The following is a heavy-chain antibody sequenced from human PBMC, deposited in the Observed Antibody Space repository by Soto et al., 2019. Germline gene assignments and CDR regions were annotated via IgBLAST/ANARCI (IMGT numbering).Heavy chain of an antibody. CDR3: ARDKDRQQLGGNYYYGIDV. V-gene: IGHV1-69*12. CDR1: GGTFGNSA. J-gene: IGHJ6*02. D-gene: IGHD3-3*02. CDR2: IIPMFPTP. Sequence: QVQLVQSGAEVKKPGSSVTVSCKASGGTFGNSAISWVRQAPGQGLEWMGGIIPMFPTPDYAQKFQGRVTITADDSRSTAYMELTSLRSEDTAVYYCARDKDRQQLGGNYYYGIDVWGQGTTVTVSS.